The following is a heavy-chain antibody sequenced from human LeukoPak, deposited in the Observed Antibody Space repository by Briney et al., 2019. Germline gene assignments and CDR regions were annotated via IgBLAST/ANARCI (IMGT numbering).Heavy chain of an antibody. CDR1: GFTFSSYA. V-gene: IGHV3-23*01. CDR2: ISGSGGST. J-gene: IGHJ6*02. Sequence: GGSLRLSCAASGFTFSSYAMSWVRQAPGKGLEWVSAISGSGGSTYYADSVKGRFTISRDNSKNTLYLQMNSLRAEDTAVYYCARGWYYYYYGMDVWGQGTTVTVSS. CDR3: ARGWYYYYYGMDV.